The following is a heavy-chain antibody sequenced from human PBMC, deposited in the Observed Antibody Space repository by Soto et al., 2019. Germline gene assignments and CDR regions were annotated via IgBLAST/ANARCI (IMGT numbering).Heavy chain of an antibody. Sequence: PSETLSLTCGVSGYSISSGYYWAWVRQPPGKGLEWIGSINHSGKIYYNPSLKSRVAISVDTSKNQVSLKVNSVTAADTAVYYCARGYYESSDYFVGSPIFDYWGQGSLVTVSS. D-gene: IGHD3-22*01. J-gene: IGHJ4*02. CDR1: GYSISSGYY. CDR2: INHSGKI. CDR3: ARGYYESSDYFVGSPIFDY. V-gene: IGHV4-38-2*01.